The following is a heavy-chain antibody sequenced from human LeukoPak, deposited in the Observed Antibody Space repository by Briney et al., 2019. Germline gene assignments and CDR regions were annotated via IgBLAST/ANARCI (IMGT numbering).Heavy chain of an antibody. J-gene: IGHJ5*02. D-gene: IGHD4-17*01. V-gene: IGHV2-5*02. CDR2: IYWDDDK. Sequence: SGPTLVNPTQTLTLTCTFSGFSLSTSGVGVGWIRQPPGKALEWLALIYWDDDKHYSPSLKSRLTITKDTSKNQVVLTMTNMDPVDTATYYCAHSFAFYGDYPDWFDPWGQGTLVTVSS. CDR1: GFSLSTSGVG. CDR3: AHSFAFYGDYPDWFDP.